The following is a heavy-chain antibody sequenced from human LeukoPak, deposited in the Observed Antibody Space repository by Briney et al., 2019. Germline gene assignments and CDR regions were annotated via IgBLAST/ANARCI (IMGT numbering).Heavy chain of an antibody. J-gene: IGHJ4*02. V-gene: IGHV3-21*01. D-gene: IGHD3-9*01. CDR1: GFTFSSYS. CDR2: ISSSSSYI. CDR3: AKGSIVLRYLDWPDNHYFDY. Sequence: GGSLRLSCAASGFTFSSYSMNWVRQAPGKGLEWVSSISSSSSYIYYADSVKGRFTISRDNSKNTLYLQMNSLRAEDTAVYYCAKGSIVLRYLDWPDNHYFDYWGQGTLVTVSS.